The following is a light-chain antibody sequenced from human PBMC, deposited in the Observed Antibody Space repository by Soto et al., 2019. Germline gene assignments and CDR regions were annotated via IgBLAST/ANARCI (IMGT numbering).Light chain of an antibody. CDR1: QSTTEW. V-gene: IGKV1-5*03. CDR2: RTS. J-gene: IGKJ2*03. CDR3: QQYNPYSSS. Sequence: DIQMTQSPSTLSASIGDRVTITCRASQSTTEWLAWYQQKPGKAPKLLIYRTSSVESGVPSRFSGSGSGTEFTLTISSLQPDDFANYYCQQYNPYSSSFGQGTKLEIK.